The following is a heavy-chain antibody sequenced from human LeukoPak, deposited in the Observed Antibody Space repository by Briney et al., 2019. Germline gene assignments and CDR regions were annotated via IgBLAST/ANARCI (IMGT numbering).Heavy chain of an antibody. Sequence: PGESLKISCKGSGYSFTSYWIGWVRQMPGKGLDLMGIIYPGDSDTRYSPSFQGQVTISADKSISTAYLQWSSLKASDTAMYYCARHQHSSSSEPFDYWGQGTLVTVSS. CDR1: GYSFTSYW. CDR2: IYPGDSDT. V-gene: IGHV5-51*01. D-gene: IGHD6-6*01. J-gene: IGHJ4*02. CDR3: ARHQHSSSSEPFDY.